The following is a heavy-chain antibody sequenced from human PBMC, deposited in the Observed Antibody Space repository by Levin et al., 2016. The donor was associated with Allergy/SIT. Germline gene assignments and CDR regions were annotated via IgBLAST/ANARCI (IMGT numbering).Heavy chain of an antibody. J-gene: IGHJ4*02. V-gene: IGHV3-48*02. D-gene: IGHD5-24*01. CDR2: INSYSNNI. CDR1: GFTFSSYS. CDR3: ARDPWLSDDAYTLSIPYFDY. Sequence: GGSLRLSCAGSGFTFSSYSMNWVRQAPGKGLEWLSYINSYSNNIYYADSVRGRFTISRDNAKNSVYLQMNSLRDEDTAVYYCARDPWLSDDAYTLSIPYFDYWGQGTLVTVSS.